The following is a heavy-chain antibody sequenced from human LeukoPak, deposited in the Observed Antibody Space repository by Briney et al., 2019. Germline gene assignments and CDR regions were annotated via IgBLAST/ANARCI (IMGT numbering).Heavy chain of an antibody. CDR2: IIPILGIA. CDR1: GGTFSSYA. V-gene: IGHV1-69*10. Sequence: SVKVSCKASGGTFSSYAISWVRQAPGQGLEWMGGIIPILGIANYAQKFQGRVTITADKSTSTAYMELSSLRAEDTAVYYCARVSLSSGCLSNWGQGTLVTVSS. CDR3: ARVSLSSGCLSN. D-gene: IGHD6-19*01. J-gene: IGHJ4*02.